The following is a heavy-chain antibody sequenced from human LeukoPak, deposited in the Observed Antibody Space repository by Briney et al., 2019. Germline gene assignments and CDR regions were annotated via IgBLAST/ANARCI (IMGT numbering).Heavy chain of an antibody. CDR3: AKGPGFYFDY. V-gene: IGHV3-30*02. CDR2: IRYDGSDK. CDR1: GFTFSSYS. Sequence: AGSLRLSCAASGFTFSSYSMHWVRQAPGKGLEWVAFIRYDGSDKYYADSVKGRFTISRDNSKNTLYLQMNSLRAEDTAAYYCAKGPGFYFDYWGQGTLVTVSS. J-gene: IGHJ4*02.